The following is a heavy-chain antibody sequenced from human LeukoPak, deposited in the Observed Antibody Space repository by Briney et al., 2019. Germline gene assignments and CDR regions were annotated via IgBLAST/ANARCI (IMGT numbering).Heavy chain of an antibody. V-gene: IGHV3-23*01. Sequence: GGSLRLSCAASGFTFNNYAMNWVHQAPGKGLEWVSAISNTGRSTYYADSVKGRFTISRDNSKNTVFLQINSLRAEDTAVYYCAKGIEYNNSWTFDYWGQGTLVTVSS. CDR1: GFTFNNYA. CDR2: ISNTGRST. D-gene: IGHD2/OR15-2a*01. J-gene: IGHJ4*02. CDR3: AKGIEYNNSWTFDY.